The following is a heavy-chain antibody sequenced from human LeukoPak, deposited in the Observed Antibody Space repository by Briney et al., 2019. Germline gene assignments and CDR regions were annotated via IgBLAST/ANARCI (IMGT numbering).Heavy chain of an antibody. CDR1: GDSITSRNW. V-gene: IGHV4-4*02. J-gene: IGHJ3*01. CDR2: IFHTGST. CDR3: ARGMWFDTLFSAFDV. Sequence: SETLSLTCSVSGDSITSRNWWTWVRQTPEKGLEWIGEIFHTGSTNYNPSVEGRVTISIDKSRNHFSLMLTSVTAADTALYYCARGMWFDTLFSAFDVWGQGTMVSVSS. D-gene: IGHD3-10*01.